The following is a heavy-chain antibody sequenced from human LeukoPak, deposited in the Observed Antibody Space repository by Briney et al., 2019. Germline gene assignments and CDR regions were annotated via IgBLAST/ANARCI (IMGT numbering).Heavy chain of an antibody. CDR2: IKEDGSEK. V-gene: IGHV3-7*01. CDR1: GFTYSNYW. D-gene: IGHD2-15*01. CDR3: ARDGSSFDY. Sequence: GGSLRLPCAASGFTYSNYWMSWVRQAPGKALEWVANIKEDGSEKYYVDSVKGRFTISRDNAKNSLYLQMNSLRAEDTAVYYCARDGSSFDYWGQGTLVTVSS. J-gene: IGHJ4*02.